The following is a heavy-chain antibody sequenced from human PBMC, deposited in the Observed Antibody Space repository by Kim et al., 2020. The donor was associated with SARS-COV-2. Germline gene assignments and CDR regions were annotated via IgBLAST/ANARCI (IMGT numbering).Heavy chain of an antibody. J-gene: IGHJ3*02. D-gene: IGHD1-1*01. CDR3: ARDRYLGSINFDI. Sequence: ASVKVSCKASGYTFATYGISWVRQAPGQGLEWLGWINAYNGNRNYVQKLQDRVTMTTDTSTSTAYMELRSLRSDDTAVYYCARDRYLGSINFDIWGQGTMVTVSS. V-gene: IGHV1-18*01. CDR2: INAYNGNR. CDR1: GYTFATYG.